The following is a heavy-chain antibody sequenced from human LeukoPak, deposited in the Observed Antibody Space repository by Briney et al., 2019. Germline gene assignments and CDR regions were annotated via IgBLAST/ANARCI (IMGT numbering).Heavy chain of an antibody. V-gene: IGHV1-8*03. CDR2: MNPNSGNT. CDR3: ARTVGYGYGLNY. CDR1: GYTFTSYD. D-gene: IGHD5-18*01. Sequence: ASVKVSCKASGYTFTSYDINWVRQATGQGLEWMGWMNPNSGNTGYAQKFQGRVTITRNTSISTAYMELSSLRSEDTAVYYCARTVGYGYGLNYWGQGTLVTVSS. J-gene: IGHJ4*02.